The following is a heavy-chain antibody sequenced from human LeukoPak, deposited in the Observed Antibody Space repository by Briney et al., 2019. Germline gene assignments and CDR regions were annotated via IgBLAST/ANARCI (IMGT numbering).Heavy chain of an antibody. CDR2: IYTSGST. J-gene: IGHJ5*02. CDR3: ARLTRITMIVVTSWFDP. Sequence: PSQTLSLTCTVSGGSISSGSYYWSWIRQPAGKGLEWIGRIYTSGSTNYNPSLKSRATISVDTSKNQFSLKLSSVTAADTAVYYCARLTRITMIVVTSWFDPWGQGTLVTVSS. CDR1: GGSISSGSYY. V-gene: IGHV4-61*02. D-gene: IGHD3-22*01.